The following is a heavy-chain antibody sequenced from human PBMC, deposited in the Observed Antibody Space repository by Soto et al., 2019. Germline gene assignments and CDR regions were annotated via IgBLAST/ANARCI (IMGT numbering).Heavy chain of an antibody. CDR3: ARGVAGSGFDL. D-gene: IGHD6-19*01. CDR2: TYYRSNWRH. Sequence: SRTLSLPCAISGDSVSSNTAAWNWIRSSPSRGLGWLGRTYYRSNWRHDYAVSVKSRITVNPDTSKNHFSLQLNSVTPDDTAVYYCARGVAGSGFDLWGQGTLVTVSS. V-gene: IGHV6-1*01. CDR1: GDSVSSNTAA. J-gene: IGHJ4*02.